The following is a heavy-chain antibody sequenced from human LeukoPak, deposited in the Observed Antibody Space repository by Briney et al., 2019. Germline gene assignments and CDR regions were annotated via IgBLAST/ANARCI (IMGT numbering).Heavy chain of an antibody. D-gene: IGHD3-16*02. CDR3: ARALNLLDPVTPDN. V-gene: IGHV3-48*01. Sequence: GGSLRLSCAASGFTFSSYSMNWVRQAPGKGLEWVSYISSSSSTIYYADSVRGRFTISRDNAKNSLYLEMDSLRAEDTAVYYCARALNLLDPVTPDNWGQGTLVTVSS. CDR1: GFTFSSYS. J-gene: IGHJ4*02. CDR2: ISSSSSTI.